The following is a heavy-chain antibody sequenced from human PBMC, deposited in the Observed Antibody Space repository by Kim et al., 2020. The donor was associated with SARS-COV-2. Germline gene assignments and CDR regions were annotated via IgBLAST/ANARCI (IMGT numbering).Heavy chain of an antibody. CDR1: GYTFTSYG. V-gene: IGHV1-18*01. CDR2: ISAYNGNT. D-gene: IGHD2-2*01. CDR3: ARGPAEDEYQLLVGPSYYYYGMDV. Sequence: ASVKVSCKASGYTFTSYGISWVRQAPGQGLEWMGWISAYNGNTNYAQKLQGRVTMTTDTSTSTAYMELRSLRSDDTAVYYCARGPAEDEYQLLVGPSYYYYGMDVWGQGTTVTVSS. J-gene: IGHJ6*02.